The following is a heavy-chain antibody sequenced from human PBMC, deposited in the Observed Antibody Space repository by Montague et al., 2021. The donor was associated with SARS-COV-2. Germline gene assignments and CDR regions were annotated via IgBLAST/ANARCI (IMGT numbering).Heavy chain of an antibody. CDR3: ARGPLVGGYDPDGMDV. CDR2: IYYSGST. CDR1: GGSISSGGYY. D-gene: IGHD5-12*01. V-gene: IGHV4-39*07. Sequence: SETLSLTCTVSGGSISSGGYYWGWIRQPPGKGLECIGSIYYSGSTYYNPSLKSRVTISVDTSKNQFSLKLSSVTAADTAVYYCARGPLVGGYDPDGMDVWGQGTTVTVSS. J-gene: IGHJ6*02.